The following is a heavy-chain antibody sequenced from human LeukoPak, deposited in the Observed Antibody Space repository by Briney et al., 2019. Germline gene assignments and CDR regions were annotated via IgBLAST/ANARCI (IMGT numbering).Heavy chain of an antibody. J-gene: IGHJ4*02. D-gene: IGHD6-6*01. CDR3: AKAIHSSSSGVVDY. Sequence: GGSLRLSCAASGFIFSNYAMHWVRQAPGKGLEWVTFIRYDGSNKYYAESVKGRFTISRDNSKNTLYLQMNRLRAEDTAVYYCAKAIHSSSSGVVDYWGQGTLVTVSS. CDR2: IRYDGSNK. CDR1: GFIFSNYA. V-gene: IGHV3-30*02.